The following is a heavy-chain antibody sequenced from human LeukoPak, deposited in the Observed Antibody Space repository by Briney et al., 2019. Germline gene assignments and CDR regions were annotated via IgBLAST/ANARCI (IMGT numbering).Heavy chain of an antibody. CDR3: AQGRTGDY. CDR1: GFTVSSNY. D-gene: IGHD2-8*02. J-gene: IGHJ4*02. CDR2: ISGSGGST. V-gene: IGHV3-23*01. Sequence: GGSLRLSCAASGFTVSSNYMSWVRQAPGKGLEWVSAISGSGGSTYYADSVKGRVTISRDNSKNTLYLQMNSLRAEDTAVYYCAQGRTGDYWGQGTLVTVSS.